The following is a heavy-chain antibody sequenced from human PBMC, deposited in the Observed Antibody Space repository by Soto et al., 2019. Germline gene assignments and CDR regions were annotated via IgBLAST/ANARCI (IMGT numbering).Heavy chain of an antibody. CDR1: GVTFIDYY. CDR2: ISSSSSYT. CDR3: ARELSSGILNWFDP. Sequence: GGFLRLSCAASGVTFIDYYMSWIRQAPGKGLEWVSYISSSSSYTNYADYVKGRFTISRDNAKNSLYLQMNSLRAEDTAVYYCARELSSGILNWFDPWGQGTLVTVSS. D-gene: IGHD1-20*01. V-gene: IGHV3-11*06. J-gene: IGHJ5*02.